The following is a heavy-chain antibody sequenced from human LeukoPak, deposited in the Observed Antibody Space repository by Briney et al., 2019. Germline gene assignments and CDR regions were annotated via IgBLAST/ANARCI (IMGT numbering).Heavy chain of an antibody. Sequence: TGESLTLSRPPSRFISSIDAMGWVRQAPGKVRGWVAGMSGSGGNTYYRDSGKGPFTISRDNSKHTLYLQRNSLRSEDTALSVCATLSAGHWGQATMVTVSS. CDR3: ATLSAGH. CDR2: MSGSGGNT. J-gene: IGHJ4*02. V-gene: IGHV3-23*02. D-gene: IGHD1-1*01. CDR1: RFISSIDA.